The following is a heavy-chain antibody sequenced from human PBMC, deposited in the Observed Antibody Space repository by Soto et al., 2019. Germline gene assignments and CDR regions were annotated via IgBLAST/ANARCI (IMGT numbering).Heavy chain of an antibody. V-gene: IGHV1-18*01. D-gene: IGHD1-1*01. CDR3: ARGRYGDY. CDR1: VYTFTSYV. Sequence: QVHLVQSGAEVKKPGASVKVSSKGSVYTFTSYVITWVRQAPGQGLEWMGWISAHNGNTDYAQKLQGRVTVTRDTSTSTAYMELRSLRSDDTAVYYCARGRYGDYWGQGALVTVSS. J-gene: IGHJ4*02. CDR2: ISAHNGNT.